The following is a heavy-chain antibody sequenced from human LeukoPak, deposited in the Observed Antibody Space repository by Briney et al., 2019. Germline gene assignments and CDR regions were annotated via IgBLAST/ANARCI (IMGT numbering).Heavy chain of an antibody. CDR1: GCTFSSYA. J-gene: IGHJ4*02. V-gene: IGHV1-69*01. CDR2: IIPIFGTA. D-gene: IGHD2-2*01. CDR3: ASKCSSTSCYYFDY. Sequence: GSSVKVSCKASGCTFSSYAISWVRQAPGQGLEWMGGIIPIFGTANYAQKFQGRVTITADESTSTAYMELSSLRSEDTAVYYCASKCSSTSCYYFDYWGQGTLVTVSS.